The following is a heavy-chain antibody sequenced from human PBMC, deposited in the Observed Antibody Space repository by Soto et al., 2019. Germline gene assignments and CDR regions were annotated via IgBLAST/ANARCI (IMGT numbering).Heavy chain of an antibody. CDR2: ISYDGSNK. J-gene: IGHJ4*02. Sequence: QVQLVESGGGVVQPGRSLRLSCAASGFTFSSYGMHWVRQAPGKGLEWVAVISYDGSNKYYADSVKGRFTISRDNSKNTLYLQRNSLRAEDTAVYYCAKFGSSQAGTLVVDYWGQGTLVTVSS. D-gene: IGHD2-15*01. V-gene: IGHV3-30*18. CDR3: AKFGSSQAGTLVVDY. CDR1: GFTFSSYG.